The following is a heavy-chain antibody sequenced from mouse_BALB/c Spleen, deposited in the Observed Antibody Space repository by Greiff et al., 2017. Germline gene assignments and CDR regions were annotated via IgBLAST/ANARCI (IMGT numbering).Heavy chain of an antibody. CDR1: GFNIKDTY. D-gene: IGHD1-1*01. J-gene: IGHJ2*01. CDR3: ARDYYGSSYLYYFDY. Sequence: EVKLQESGAELVKPGASVKLSCTASGFNIKDTYMHWVKQRPEQGLEWIGRIDPANGNTKYDPKFQGKATITADTSSNTAYLQLSSLTSEDTAVYYCARDYYGSSYLYYFDYWGQGTTLTVSS. V-gene: IGHV14-3*02. CDR2: IDPANGNT.